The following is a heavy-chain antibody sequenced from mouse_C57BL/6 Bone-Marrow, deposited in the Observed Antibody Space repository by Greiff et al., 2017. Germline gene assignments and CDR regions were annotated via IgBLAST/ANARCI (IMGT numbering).Heavy chain of an antibody. J-gene: IGHJ1*03. CDR3: AFTTVVARSYGYFDV. D-gene: IGHD1-1*01. CDR2: INPSNGGT. V-gene: IGHV1-53*01. CDR1: GYTFTSYW. Sequence: QVQLQQPGTELVKPGASVKLSCKASGYTFTSYWMHWVKQRPGQGLEWIGNINPSNGGTNYNEKFKGKATLTVDKSSSTAYMQLSSLTSEDSAVFYDAFTTVVARSYGYFDVWGKGTTVTVSS.